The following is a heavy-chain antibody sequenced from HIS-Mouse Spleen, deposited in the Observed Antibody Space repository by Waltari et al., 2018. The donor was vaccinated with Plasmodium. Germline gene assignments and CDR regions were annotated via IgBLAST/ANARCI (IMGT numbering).Heavy chain of an antibody. J-gene: IGHJ4*02. V-gene: IGHV3-30-3*01. CDR2: ISYDGSNK. CDR1: GFPFNSYA. D-gene: IGHD2-15*01. Sequence: QVQLVESGGGVVQPGRSLRLSCAASGFPFNSYAMHWARQAPGKGLEWVAVISYDGSNKYYADSVKGRFTISRDNSKNTLYLQMNSLRAEDTAVYYCARDRRLAFDYWGQGTLVTVSS. CDR3: ARDRRLAFDY.